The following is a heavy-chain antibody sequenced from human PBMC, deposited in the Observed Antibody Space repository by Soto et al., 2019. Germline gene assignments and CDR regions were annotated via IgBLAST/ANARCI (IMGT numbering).Heavy chain of an antibody. Sequence: GESLKISCKGSGYSFTSYWISWVRQMPGKGLEWMGRIDPSDSYTRYNPSFEGQAIISSDKSISTVYLQWSSLKASDTAMYYCAIGGDLYFFDIWAQGTMVTVSS. CDR3: AIGGDLYFFDI. V-gene: IGHV5-10-1*04. D-gene: IGHD2-21*02. CDR1: GYSFTSYW. CDR2: IDPSDSYT. J-gene: IGHJ3*02.